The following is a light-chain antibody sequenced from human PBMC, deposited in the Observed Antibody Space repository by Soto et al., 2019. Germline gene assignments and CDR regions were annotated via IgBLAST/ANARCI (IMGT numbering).Light chain of an antibody. CDR2: AAS. Sequence: DIQMTQSPSSLAASVGDGVTITCRANRTIRNFLNWYQQKPGEAPKLLIFAASTLQSGVPSRFTGSGSGADFTLTISGLQPEDFATYYCQQSYSISGLTFGGGTKVEL. CDR1: RTIRNF. J-gene: IGKJ4*01. V-gene: IGKV1-39*01. CDR3: QQSYSISGLT.